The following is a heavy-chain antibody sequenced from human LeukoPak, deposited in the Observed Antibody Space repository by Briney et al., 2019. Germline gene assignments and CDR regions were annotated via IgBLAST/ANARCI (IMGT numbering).Heavy chain of an antibody. J-gene: IGHJ3*02. D-gene: IGHD2-8*01. CDR2: IYYSGST. CDR1: GGSVTRYY. Sequence: PSETLSLTCTVSGGSVTRYYWSWIRQPPGKGLEWIGYIYYSGSTNYNPSLKSRDTISVDTSKNQLSLKLNSVTAADTAVYYCARMLYDAFDIWGQGTMVTVSS. V-gene: IGHV4-59*02. CDR3: ARMLYDAFDI.